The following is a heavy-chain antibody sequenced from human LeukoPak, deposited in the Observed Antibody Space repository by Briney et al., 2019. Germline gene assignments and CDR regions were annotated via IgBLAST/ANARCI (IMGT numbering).Heavy chain of an antibody. Sequence: ASETLSLTCTVSGGSISSYYWSWIRQPPGKGLEWIGYIYYSGSTNYNPSLKSRVTISVDTSKNQFSLTLSSVTAADTAVYYCARVRAIAATDFNFDYWGQGTLVTVSS. J-gene: IGHJ4*02. V-gene: IGHV4-59*01. CDR3: ARVRAIAATDFNFDY. CDR1: GGSISSYY. D-gene: IGHD6-6*01. CDR2: IYYSGST.